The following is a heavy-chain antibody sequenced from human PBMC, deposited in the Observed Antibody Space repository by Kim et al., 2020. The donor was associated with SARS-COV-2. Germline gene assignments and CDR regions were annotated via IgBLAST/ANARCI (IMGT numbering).Heavy chain of an antibody. CDR3: ARHEKSSWYFTIDY. D-gene: IGHD6-13*01. Sequence: SPSFQGQVTISADKSISTAYLQWSSLKASDTAMYYCARHEKSSWYFTIDYWGQGTLVTVSS. J-gene: IGHJ4*02. V-gene: IGHV5-51*01.